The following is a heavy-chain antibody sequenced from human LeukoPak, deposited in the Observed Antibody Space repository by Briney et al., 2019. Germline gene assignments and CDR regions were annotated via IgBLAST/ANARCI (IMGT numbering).Heavy chain of an antibody. CDR1: GGSISSYY. Sequence: SETLSLTCTVSGGSISSYYRSWIRQPPGKGLEWIGYIYYSGSTNYNPSLKSRVTVSVDTSKNQFSLRLSSVTAADTAVYYCARVTGYMVEDYFDYWGQGTLVTVSS. CDR2: IYYSGST. J-gene: IGHJ4*02. V-gene: IGHV4-59*01. CDR3: ARVTGYMVEDYFDY. D-gene: IGHD6-13*01.